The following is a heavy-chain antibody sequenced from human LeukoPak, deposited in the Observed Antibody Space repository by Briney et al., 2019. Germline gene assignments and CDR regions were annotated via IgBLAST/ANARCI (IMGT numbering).Heavy chain of an antibody. CDR3: AKNYLTMIVVVINAFDI. CDR2: ISGSGGST. D-gene: IGHD3-22*01. J-gene: IGHJ3*02. Sequence: GGSLRLSCAASGFTFSSYAMSWVRQAPGKGLEWVSAISGSGGSTYYADSVKGRFTISRENSKNTLYLQMNSLRAEDTAVYYCAKNYLTMIVVVINAFDIWGQGTMVTVSS. CDR1: GFTFSSYA. V-gene: IGHV3-23*01.